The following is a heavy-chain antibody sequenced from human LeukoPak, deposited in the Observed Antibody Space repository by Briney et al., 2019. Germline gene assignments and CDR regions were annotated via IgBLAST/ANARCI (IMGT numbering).Heavy chain of an antibody. Sequence: GGSLRLSCAASGFTFSSYAMHWVRQAPGKGLEWVAVISYDGSNKYYADSVKGRITISRDKSKNTLYLQMNSLRAEDTAVYYCAREEDVGASDAFDTWGQGTMVTVSS. J-gene: IGHJ3*02. CDR2: ISYDGSNK. V-gene: IGHV3-30-3*01. CDR1: GFTFSSYA. D-gene: IGHD1-26*01. CDR3: AREEDVGASDAFDT.